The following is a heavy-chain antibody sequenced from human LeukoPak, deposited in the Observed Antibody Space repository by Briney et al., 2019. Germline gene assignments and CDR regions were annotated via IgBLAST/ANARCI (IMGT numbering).Heavy chain of an antibody. CDR1: GGSITSYY. J-gene: IGHJ4*02. CDR2: IYSSGST. Sequence: SETLSLTCTVSGGSITSYYWSWIRQPPGKGMEWIGYIYSSGSTNYNPSLEIRLTISRYTSKNRFSRKFSSVTAADTAVYYCARGFYDSSGYSWPFDYWGQGTLVTVSS. V-gene: IGHV4-59*01. D-gene: IGHD3-22*01. CDR3: ARGFYDSSGYSWPFDY.